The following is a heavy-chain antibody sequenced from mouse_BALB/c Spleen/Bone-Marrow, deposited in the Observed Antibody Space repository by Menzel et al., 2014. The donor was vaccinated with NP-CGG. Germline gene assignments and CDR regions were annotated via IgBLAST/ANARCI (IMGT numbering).Heavy chain of an antibody. V-gene: IGHV5-6*01. CDR3: AKRGHWDVRRYFDV. CDR1: GFTFSTYG. CDR2: ISSGGGYT. J-gene: IGHJ1*01. Sequence: VQLKESGGDLVKPGGSLKLSCAASGFTFSTYGMSWVRQTPDKRLEWVATISSGGGYTYYPDNVKGRFTISRDNAKNTLYLQMSSLKSEDTAMYYCAKRGHWDVRRYFDVWGAGTTVTVSS. D-gene: IGHD4-1*01.